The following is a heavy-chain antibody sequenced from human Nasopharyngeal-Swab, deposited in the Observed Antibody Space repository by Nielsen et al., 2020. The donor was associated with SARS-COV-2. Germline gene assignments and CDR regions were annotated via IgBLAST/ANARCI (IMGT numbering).Heavy chain of an antibody. CDR1: GYTFTSYG. CDR2: NSAYNGNT. CDR3: AREGDFWSGYYWDYYYGMDV. J-gene: IGHJ6*02. D-gene: IGHD3-3*01. V-gene: IGHV1-18*01. Sequence: ASVKVSCKASGYTFTSYGISWVRQAPGQGLEWMGWNSAYNGNTNYAQKLQGRVTMTTDTSTSTAYMELRSLRSDDTAVYYCAREGDFWSGYYWDYYYGMDVWGQGTTVTVSS.